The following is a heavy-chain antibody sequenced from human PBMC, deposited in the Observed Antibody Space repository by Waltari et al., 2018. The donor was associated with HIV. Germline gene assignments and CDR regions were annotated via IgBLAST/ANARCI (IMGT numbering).Heavy chain of an antibody. CDR2: INHSGRT. J-gene: IGHJ4*02. CDR3: ARGQYGPGSREDY. Sequence: QVQLQQWGTGLLKPSETLSLTCAVKGGSSSNYYWSWIRQPPGKGLEWIAEINHSGRTNYNPSLKSRLTISVDTSKTQFSVKLTSVTAADTAVYFCARGQYGPGSREDYCGQGTLVTVAS. CDR1: GGSSSNYY. D-gene: IGHD3-10*01. V-gene: IGHV4-34*02.